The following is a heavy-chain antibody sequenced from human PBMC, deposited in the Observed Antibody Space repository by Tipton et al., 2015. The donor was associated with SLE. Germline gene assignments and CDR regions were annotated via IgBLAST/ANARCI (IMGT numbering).Heavy chain of an antibody. CDR2: IYYSGST. J-gene: IGHJ4*02. Sequence: TLSLTCTVSGGSISSSSYYWGWIRQPPGKGLEWIGYIYYSGSTYYNPSLKSRVTISVDTSKNQFSLYLQMNSLRAEDTAVYYCARHQGARIGSRYFDYWGQGTLVTVSS. D-gene: IGHD1-14*01. CDR3: ARHQGARIGSRYFDY. V-gene: IGHV4-31*03. CDR1: GGSISSSSYY.